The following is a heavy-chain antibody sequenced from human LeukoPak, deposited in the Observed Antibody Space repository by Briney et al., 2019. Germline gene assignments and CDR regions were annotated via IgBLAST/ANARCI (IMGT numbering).Heavy chain of an antibody. D-gene: IGHD1-26*01. CDR1: GGSLGSSSYY. Sequence: SETLSLTCTVSGGSLGSSSYYWGWIRQPPGKGLEWIGSIYYSGSTYYNPSLKSRVTISVDTSKNQFSLKLSSVTAADTAVYYCAREYSGSSLSYYYYYMDVWGKGTTVTVSS. J-gene: IGHJ6*03. V-gene: IGHV4-39*07. CDR3: AREYSGSSLSYYYYYMDV. CDR2: IYYSGST.